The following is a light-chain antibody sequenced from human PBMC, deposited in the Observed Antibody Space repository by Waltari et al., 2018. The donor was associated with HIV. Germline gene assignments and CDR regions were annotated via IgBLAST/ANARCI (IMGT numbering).Light chain of an antibody. Sequence: EIMMTQSPATLAVSPGERVTLSCRASQSVGSNLAWYQHKPGQAPRLLIYDASTRATGIPARFSGSGSGSEFILTISSLQSEDFAIYYCQHYNNWPPWTFGQGTKVEIK. CDR1: QSVGSN. V-gene: IGKV3-15*01. CDR3: QHYNNWPPWT. CDR2: DAS. J-gene: IGKJ1*01.